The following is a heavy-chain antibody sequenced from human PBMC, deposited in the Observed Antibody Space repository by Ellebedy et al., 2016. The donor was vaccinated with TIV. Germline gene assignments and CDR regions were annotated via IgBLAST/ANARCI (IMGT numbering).Heavy chain of an antibody. V-gene: IGHV4-39*02. D-gene: IGHD2-15*01. CDR3: AREDVVVVAARGNFDY. CDR1: GGSISSSSYY. Sequence: GSLRLXCTVSGGSISSSSYYWGWIRQPPGKGLEWIGSIYYSGSTYYNPSLKSRVTISVDTSKNQFSLKLSSVTAADTAVYYCAREDVVVVAARGNFDYWGQGTLVTVSS. CDR2: IYYSGST. J-gene: IGHJ4*02.